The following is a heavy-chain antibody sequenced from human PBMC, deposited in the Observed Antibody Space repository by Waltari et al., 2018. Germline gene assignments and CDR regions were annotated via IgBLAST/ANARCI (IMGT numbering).Heavy chain of an antibody. D-gene: IGHD3-10*01. J-gene: IGHJ6*02. V-gene: IGHV4-38-2*02. CDR1: GYSISSGYY. Sequence: QVQLQESGPGLVKPSETLSLTCTVSGYSISSGYYWGWHRQPPGKGLEWIGSIYHSGSTYYNPSLKSRVTISVDTSKNQFSLKLSSVTAADTAVYYCARGPILWFYGMDVWGQGTTVTVSS. CDR2: IYHSGST. CDR3: ARGPILWFYGMDV.